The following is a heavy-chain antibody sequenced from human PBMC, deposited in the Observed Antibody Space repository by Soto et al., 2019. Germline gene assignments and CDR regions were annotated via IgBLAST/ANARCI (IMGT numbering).Heavy chain of an antibody. J-gene: IGHJ4*02. CDR3: AADNDFWSGHYSFDY. Sequence: GASVKVSCKASGYTFTSYDINWVRQATGQGLEWMGWMNPNSGNTGYAQKFQGRVTMTRNTSISTAYMELSSLRSEDTAVYYCAADNDFWSGHYSFDYWGQGALVTVSS. CDR2: MNPNSGNT. D-gene: IGHD3-3*01. V-gene: IGHV1-8*01. CDR1: GYTFTSYD.